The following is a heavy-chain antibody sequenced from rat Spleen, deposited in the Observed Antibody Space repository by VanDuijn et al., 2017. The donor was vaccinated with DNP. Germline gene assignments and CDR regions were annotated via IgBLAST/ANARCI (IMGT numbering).Heavy chain of an antibody. CDR1: GFTFSDYY. CDR3: TRRPRDGYFDY. Sequence: EVQLVESGGGLVQPGNSLKLSCAGSGFTFSDYYMAWVRQTPTKGLDWVASISSDGSHTYYRDSVKGRFTISRDNAKNIQYLQMDSLKSEDTATYFCTRRPRDGYFDYWGQGVMVTVS. J-gene: IGHJ2*01. CDR2: ISSDGSHT. V-gene: IGHV5S13*01. D-gene: IGHD1-12*02.